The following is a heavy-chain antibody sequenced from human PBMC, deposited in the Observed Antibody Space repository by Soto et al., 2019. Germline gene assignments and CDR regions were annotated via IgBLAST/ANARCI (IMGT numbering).Heavy chain of an antibody. D-gene: IGHD1-26*01. CDR1: GGSISSYD. Sequence: PSETLSLTCTVSGGSISSYDWSWIRQPPGKGLEWIGYIYYSGSTNYNPSLKSRVSISLDTSKNQFSLKLSSVTAADTAVYYCAKDQAPIVGATSGAFDIWGQGTMVTVSS. V-gene: IGHV4-59*01. J-gene: IGHJ3*02. CDR3: AKDQAPIVGATSGAFDI. CDR2: IYYSGST.